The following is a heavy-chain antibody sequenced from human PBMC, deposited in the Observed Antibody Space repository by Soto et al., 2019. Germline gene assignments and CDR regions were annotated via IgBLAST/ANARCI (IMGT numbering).Heavy chain of an antibody. D-gene: IGHD2-15*01. CDR2: IKTKTDGGTT. J-gene: IGHJ4*02. CDR3: ATAYLRYCSGGSCYLDSFDY. CDR1: GFTFSNAW. V-gene: IGHV3-15*01. Sequence: VQLVESGGGLVKPGGSLRLSCAASGFTFSNAWMSWVHQAPGKGLEWVGRIKTKTDGGTTDYAAPVKGRFTISRDDSKNTLYLQMSSLKTEDTALYYCATAYLRYCSGGSCYLDSFDYWGQGTLVTVSS.